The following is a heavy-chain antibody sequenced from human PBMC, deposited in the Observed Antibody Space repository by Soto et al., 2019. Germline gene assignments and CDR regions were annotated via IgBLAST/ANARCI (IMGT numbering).Heavy chain of an antibody. V-gene: IGHV4-4*07. D-gene: IGHD1-1*01. CDR2: IYTSGST. CDR3: ARGHKTGTTYYFDY. J-gene: IGHJ4*02. CDR1: GGSISSYY. Sequence: SSETLSLTCTVSGGSISSYYWSWIRQPAGKGLEWIGRIYTSGSTNYNPSLKSRVTMSVDTSKNQFSLKLSSVTAADTAVYYCARGHKTGTTYYFDYWGQGTLVTVSS.